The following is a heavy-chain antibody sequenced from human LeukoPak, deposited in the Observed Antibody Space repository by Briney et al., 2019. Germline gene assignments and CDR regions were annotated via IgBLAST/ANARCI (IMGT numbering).Heavy chain of an antibody. CDR3: ARGYDSGGNY. Sequence: ASVKVSCKASGGTFSHYAISWVRQAPGHGLEWMGMINPSGANTYYAQNFQGRVTMTRDTSTSTVYMELSSLRSEDTAVYYCARGYDSGGNYWGQGTLVTVSS. CDR1: GGTFSHYA. D-gene: IGHD4-23*01. CDR2: INPSGANT. V-gene: IGHV1-46*01. J-gene: IGHJ4*02.